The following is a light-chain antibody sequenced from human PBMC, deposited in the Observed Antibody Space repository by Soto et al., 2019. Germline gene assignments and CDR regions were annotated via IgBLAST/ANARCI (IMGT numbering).Light chain of an antibody. Sequence: PGERVTLSCRASQSVSSSYLTWYQQKPGQAPRLLIYGASTRATSIPARFSGSGSGTDFTLTISSLQPEDFAVYYCQQDYNPPWTFGQGTKVEIK. CDR3: QQDYNPPWT. V-gene: IGKV3D-7*01. CDR1: QSVSSSY. J-gene: IGKJ1*01. CDR2: GAS.